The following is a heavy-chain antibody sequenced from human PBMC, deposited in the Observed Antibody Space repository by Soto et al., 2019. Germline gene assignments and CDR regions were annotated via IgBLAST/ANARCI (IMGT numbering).Heavy chain of an antibody. Sequence: QVQLVQSGAEVKKPGASVKVSCKASGYTFTGYYMHWVRQAPGQGLEWMGWINHNSGGTNYAQKFQGWVNITRDTSISTAYMELSRLRSDDTAVYYCARPLYSGSYYAMDVWGQGTTVTVSS. CDR3: ARPLYSGSYYAMDV. CDR2: INHNSGGT. J-gene: IGHJ6*02. D-gene: IGHD1-26*01. CDR1: GYTFTGYY. V-gene: IGHV1-2*04.